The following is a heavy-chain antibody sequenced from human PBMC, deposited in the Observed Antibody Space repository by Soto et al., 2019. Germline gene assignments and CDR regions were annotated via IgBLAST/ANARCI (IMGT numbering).Heavy chain of an antibody. J-gene: IGHJ6*02. CDR3: AQCLLGVNYYYGMDV. CDR1: GGTFSSYA. Sequence: QVQLVQSGAEVKKPGSSVKVSCKASGGTFSSYAINWVRQAPGQGLEWMGGIIPIFAPADYAQKFQGRVTITADEPTSTAYMELSRLRSEDTAVYYCAQCLLGVNYYYGMDVWGQGTTVTVSS. D-gene: IGHD3-16*01. V-gene: IGHV1-69*12. CDR2: IIPIFAPA.